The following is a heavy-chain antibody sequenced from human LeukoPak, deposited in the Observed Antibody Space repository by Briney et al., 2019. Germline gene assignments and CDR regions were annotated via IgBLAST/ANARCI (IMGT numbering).Heavy chain of an antibody. CDR2: IYYSGST. J-gene: IGHJ5*02. CDR3: ARPSSSRSGGNWFDP. CDR1: GGSISSSSYY. D-gene: IGHD2-15*01. V-gene: IGHV4-39*01. Sequence: PSETLSHTCTVSGGSISSSSYYWGWIRQPPGKGLEWIGSIYYSGSTYYNPSLKSRVTVSVDTSKNQFSLKLSSVTAADTAVYYCARPSSSRSGGNWFDPWGQGTLVTVSS.